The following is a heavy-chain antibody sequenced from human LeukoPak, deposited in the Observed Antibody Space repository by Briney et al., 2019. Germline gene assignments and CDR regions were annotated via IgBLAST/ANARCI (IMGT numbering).Heavy chain of an antibody. V-gene: IGHV1-69*06. CDR2: IIPIFGAT. CDR1: GGSFSDYA. Sequence: SVTVSCKASGGSFSDYAITWVRQAPGQGLEWMGRIIPIFGATTYAQKFQGRVTIIADMGSSTVYLELTGLTSEDTALYFCAKQGAVRQDYYMDVWGNGTTVIVSS. CDR3: AKQGAVRQDYYMDV. D-gene: IGHD1/OR15-1a*01. J-gene: IGHJ6*03.